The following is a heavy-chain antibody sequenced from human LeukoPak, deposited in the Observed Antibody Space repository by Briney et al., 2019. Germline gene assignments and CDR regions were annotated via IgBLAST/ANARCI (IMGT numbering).Heavy chain of an antibody. CDR3: ACTPPSYYYYYGMDV. D-gene: IGHD2-2*01. CDR1: GFTFSSYW. Sequence: GGSLRLSCAASGFTFSSYWMSWVRQAPGKGLEWVANIKQDGSEKYYVDSVKGRFTISRDNAKNSLYLQMNSLRAEDTAVYYCACTPPSYYYYYGMDVWGKGTTVTVSS. J-gene: IGHJ6*04. CDR2: IKQDGSEK. V-gene: IGHV3-7*03.